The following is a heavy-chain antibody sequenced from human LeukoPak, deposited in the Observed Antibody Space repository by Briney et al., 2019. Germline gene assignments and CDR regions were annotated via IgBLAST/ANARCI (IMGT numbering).Heavy chain of an antibody. Sequence: GASVKVSCKVSGYTLTELSMHWVRQAPGKGLEWMGGFDPEDGETIYAQKFQDRATMTEDTSTDTAYMELSSLRSEDTAVYYCATVSGRVRGVIHYFDYWGQGTLVTVSS. CDR1: GYTLTELS. J-gene: IGHJ4*02. CDR2: FDPEDGET. V-gene: IGHV1-24*01. D-gene: IGHD3-10*01. CDR3: ATVSGRVRGVIHYFDY.